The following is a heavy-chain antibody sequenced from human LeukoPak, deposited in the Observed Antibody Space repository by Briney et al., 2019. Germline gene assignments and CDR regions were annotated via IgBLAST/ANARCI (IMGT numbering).Heavy chain of an antibody. CDR2: IYYSGST. CDR1: GDSLSGYY. J-gene: IGHJ3*02. V-gene: IGHV4-59*08. CDR3: AREYSSSSGRRAFDI. D-gene: IGHD6-6*01. Sequence: SETLSLSCTVSGDSLSGYYWSWMRQPPGKGLEWIGYIYYSGSTNYNPSLKSRLTISIDTSENQFSLKLSSVTAADTAVYYCAREYSSSSGRRAFDIWGQGTMVTVSS.